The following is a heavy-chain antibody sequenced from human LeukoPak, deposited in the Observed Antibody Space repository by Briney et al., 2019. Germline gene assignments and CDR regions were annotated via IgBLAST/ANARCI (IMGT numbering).Heavy chain of an antibody. D-gene: IGHD3-10*01. CDR2: INHSGST. CDR3: AKYGSGSYRGGYYFDY. J-gene: IGHJ4*02. CDR1: GGSFSGYY. V-gene: IGHV4-34*01. Sequence: KPSETLSLTCAVYGGSFSGYYWSWIRQPPGKGLEWIGEINHSGSTNYNPSLKSRVTISVDTSKNQFSLKLSSVTAADTAVYYCAKYGSGSYRGGYYFDYWGQGTLVTVSS.